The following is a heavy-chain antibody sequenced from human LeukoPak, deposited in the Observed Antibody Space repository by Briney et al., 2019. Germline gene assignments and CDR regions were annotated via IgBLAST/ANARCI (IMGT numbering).Heavy chain of an antibody. V-gene: IGHV3-30*03. J-gene: IGHJ4*02. CDR1: GFTFSSYG. CDR2: ISYDGSNK. D-gene: IGHD6-13*01. Sequence: PGGSLRLSCAASGFTFSSYGMHWVRQAPGKGLEWVAVISYDGSNKYYADSVKGRFTISRDNSKNTLYLQMNSLRAEDTAVYYCVGIAAAVVQYYFDYWGQGTLVTVSS. CDR3: VGIAAAVVQYYFDY.